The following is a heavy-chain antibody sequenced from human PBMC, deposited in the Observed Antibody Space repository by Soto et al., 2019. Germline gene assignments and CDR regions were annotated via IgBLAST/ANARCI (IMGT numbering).Heavy chain of an antibody. CDR1: GGSLSSCTW. CDR3: VHHGSDPYYHDF. Sequence: PSETLSLTCAVSGGSLSSCTWWSWIRQSPGKALEWLGEIYYSGSTKYNPSLNSRVTISADQSKNDFSLRLNSVTAADTAVYYCVHHGSDPYYHDFWGQGFLVTASS. V-gene: IGHV4-4*02. J-gene: IGHJ4*02. CDR2: IYYSGST. D-gene: IGHD6-19*01.